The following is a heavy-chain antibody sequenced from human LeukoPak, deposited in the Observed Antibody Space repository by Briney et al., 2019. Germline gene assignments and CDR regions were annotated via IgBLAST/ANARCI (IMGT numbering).Heavy chain of an antibody. J-gene: IGHJ4*02. Sequence: SETLSLTCTVSGSSISSGDYYWSWIRQPPGKGLEWIGYIYYSGSTYYNPSLKSRVTISVDTSKNQFSQKLSSVTAADTAVYYCARGHYYDSSGYYYPSYYFDYWGQGTLVTVSS. V-gene: IGHV4-30-4*01. CDR1: GSSISSGDYY. CDR3: ARGHYYDSSGYYYPSYYFDY. D-gene: IGHD3-22*01. CDR2: IYYSGST.